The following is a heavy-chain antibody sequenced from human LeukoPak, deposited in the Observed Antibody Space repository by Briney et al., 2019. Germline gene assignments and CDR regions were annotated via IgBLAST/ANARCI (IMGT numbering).Heavy chain of an antibody. D-gene: IGHD3-22*01. Sequence: SVNVSCKASGGTFSSYAISWVRQAPGQGLEWMGRIIPILVIANYAQKFQGRVTITADKSTSTAYMELSSLRSEDTAVYYCADRDSSGYYPQNYYYGMDVWGQGTTVTVSS. CDR1: GGTFSSYA. CDR3: ADRDSSGYYPQNYYYGMDV. V-gene: IGHV1-69*04. J-gene: IGHJ6*02. CDR2: IIPILVIA.